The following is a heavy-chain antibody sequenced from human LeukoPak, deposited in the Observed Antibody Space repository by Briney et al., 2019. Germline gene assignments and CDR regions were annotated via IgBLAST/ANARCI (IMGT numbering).Heavy chain of an antibody. D-gene: IGHD3-22*01. CDR1: GGPFSSYA. J-gene: IGHJ4*02. CDR2: IIPIFGTA. V-gene: IGHV1-69*05. CDR3: ARDPPYYDYVGYFYSPPPSDH. Sequence: ASVKVSCKASGGPFSSYAISWVRQASGQGLEWMGGIIPIFGTANYAQKFQGRVTMTTDTSTSTAYMELRSLRSDDTAVYYCARDPPYYDYVGYFYSPPPSDHWGQGTLVTVSS.